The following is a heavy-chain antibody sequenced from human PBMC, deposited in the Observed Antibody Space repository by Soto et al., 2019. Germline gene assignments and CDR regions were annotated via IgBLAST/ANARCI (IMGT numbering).Heavy chain of an antibody. V-gene: IGHV3-23*01. CDR3: AKDRGFGPYYYYGMDV. J-gene: IGHJ6*02. Sequence: EVQLLESGGGLVQPGGSLRLSCAASGFTFSSYAMSWVRQAPGKGLEWVSAISGSGGSTYYADSVKGRFAISRDNSKNTLYLQMNSLRAEDTAVYYCAKDRGFGPYYYYGMDVWGQGTTVTVSS. D-gene: IGHD6-25*01. CDR1: GFTFSSYA. CDR2: ISGSGGST.